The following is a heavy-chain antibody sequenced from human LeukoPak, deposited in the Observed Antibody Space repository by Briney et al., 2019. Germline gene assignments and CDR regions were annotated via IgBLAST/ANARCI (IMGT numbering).Heavy chain of an antibody. J-gene: IGHJ4*02. CDR2: IYSGGST. CDR1: GSTVSSNY. V-gene: IGHV3-53*01. CDR3: ARGYCSGGSCYPSPLDY. D-gene: IGHD2-15*01. Sequence: SGGSLRLSCAGSGSTVSSNYINWVRQAPGKGLEWVSVIYSGGSTYYADSVKGRFTISRDNSRNTLDLQTNSLRAEDTAVYYCARGYCSGGSCYPSPLDYWGQGTLVTVSS.